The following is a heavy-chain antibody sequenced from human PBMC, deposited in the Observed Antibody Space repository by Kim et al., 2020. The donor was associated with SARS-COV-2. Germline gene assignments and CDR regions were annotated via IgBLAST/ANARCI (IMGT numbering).Heavy chain of an antibody. Sequence: GGSLRLSCAASGFTFSSYAMSWVRQAPGKGLEWVSAISGSGGSTYYADSVKGRFTISRDNSKNTLYLQMNSLRAEDTAVYYCAKVGGGGIWAYYGMDVWGQGTTVTVSS. V-gene: IGHV3-23*01. CDR1: GFTFSSYA. CDR2: ISGSGGST. CDR3: AKVGGGGIWAYYGMDV. D-gene: IGHD3-16*01. J-gene: IGHJ6*02.